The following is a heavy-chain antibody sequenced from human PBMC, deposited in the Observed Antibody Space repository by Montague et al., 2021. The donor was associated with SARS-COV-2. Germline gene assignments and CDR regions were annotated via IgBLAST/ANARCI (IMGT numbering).Heavy chain of an antibody. CDR1: GGSCSGFY. D-gene: IGHD3-22*01. Sequence: SETLSLTCAASGGSCSGFYWSWVRQSPGKGLEWIGDVNHSESTNYNPSLKGRVTISVDRSKNQFSLRLRSVTAADTAVYYCARGRGLYYESSGGLYYMDVWGEGTTVTVSS. J-gene: IGHJ6*03. CDR3: ARGRGLYYESSGGLYYMDV. CDR2: VNHSEST. V-gene: IGHV4-34*01.